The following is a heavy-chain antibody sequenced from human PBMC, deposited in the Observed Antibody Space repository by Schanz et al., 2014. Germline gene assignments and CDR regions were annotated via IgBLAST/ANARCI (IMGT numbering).Heavy chain of an antibody. D-gene: IGHD3-9*01. Sequence: QVQLVESGGGVVQPGRSLRLSCAASGFTFSNFAIHWVRQAPGKGLEWVAVISYDGSHKDYADSVKGRFTISRDNAKNSLYLQMNSLRAEDTAVYFCARVLGSEALRNFDWTDYNYYGMDVWGQGTTVTVSS. V-gene: IGHV3-30*04. CDR3: ARVLGSEALRNFDWTDYNYYGMDV. CDR2: ISYDGSHK. J-gene: IGHJ6*02. CDR1: GFTFSNFA.